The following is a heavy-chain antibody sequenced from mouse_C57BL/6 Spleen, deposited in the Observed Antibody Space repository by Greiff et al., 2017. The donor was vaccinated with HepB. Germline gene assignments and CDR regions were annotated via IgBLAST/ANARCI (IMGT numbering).Heavy chain of an antibody. CDR2: IYPGSGST. Sequence: QVQLQQSGAELVKPGASVKMSCKASGYTFTSYWITWVKQRPGQGLEWIGDIYPGSGSTNYNEKFKSKATLTVDTSSSTAYMQLSSLTSEDSAVYYCARTLFSYAMDYWGQGTSVTVSS. CDR3: ARTLFSYAMDY. D-gene: IGHD1-1*01. V-gene: IGHV1-55*01. CDR1: GYTFTSYW. J-gene: IGHJ4*01.